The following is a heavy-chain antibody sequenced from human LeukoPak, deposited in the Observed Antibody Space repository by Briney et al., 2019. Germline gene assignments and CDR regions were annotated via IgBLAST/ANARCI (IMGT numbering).Heavy chain of an antibody. V-gene: IGHV3-23*01. CDR2: ISGSGGST. J-gene: IGHJ6*03. CDR3: AKDVRVVVERYYYYYYYMDV. CDR1: GFTFSSYA. Sequence: PGGSLRLSCAASGFTFSSYAMSWVRKAPGKGLEWVSAISGSGGSTYYADSVKGRFTISRDNSKKTLYLQMNSLRAEDTAVYYCAKDVRVVVERYYYYYYYMDVWGKGTTVTVSS. D-gene: IGHD3-22*01.